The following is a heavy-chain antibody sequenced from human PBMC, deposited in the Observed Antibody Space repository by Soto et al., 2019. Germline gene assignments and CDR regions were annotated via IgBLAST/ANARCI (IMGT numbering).Heavy chain of an antibody. D-gene: IGHD3-10*01. J-gene: IGHJ4*02. V-gene: IGHV3-21*01. CDR1: GFTFSSYS. CDR2: ISSSSSYI. Sequence: GSLRLSCAASGFTFSSYSMNWVRQAPGKGLEWVSSISSSSSYIYYADSVKGRFTISRDNAKNSLYLQMNSLRAEDTAVYYCATNPYYYGSGTYTHWGQGTLVTVSS. CDR3: ATNPYYYGSGTYTH.